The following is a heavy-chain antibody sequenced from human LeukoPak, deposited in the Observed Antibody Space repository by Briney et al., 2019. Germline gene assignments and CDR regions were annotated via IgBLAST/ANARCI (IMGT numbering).Heavy chain of an antibody. V-gene: IGHV3-23*01. CDR2: ISGSGDTT. J-gene: IGHJ4*02. CDR3: ARSDCNSIHCYVRDY. Sequence: GGSLRLSCAASGFTFSSHATSWVRRAPGKGLERVSLISGSGDTTSYADPVKGRFTISRDNSKNTLFLQMNSLRAEDTAVYFCARSDCNSIHCYVRDYWGQGTLVTVSS. CDR1: GFTFSSHA. D-gene: IGHD2/OR15-2a*01.